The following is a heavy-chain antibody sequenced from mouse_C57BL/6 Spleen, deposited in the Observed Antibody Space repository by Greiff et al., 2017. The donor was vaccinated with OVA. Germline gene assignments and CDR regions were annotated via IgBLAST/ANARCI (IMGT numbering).Heavy chain of an antibody. CDR1: GYTFTSYW. CDR2: IYPGSGST. J-gene: IGHJ4*01. V-gene: IGHV1-55*01. CDR3: AREGVVANYYAMDY. Sequence: VQLQQPGAELVKPGASVKMSCKASGYTFTSYWITWVKQRPGQGLEWIGEIYPGSGSTNYNEKFKSKATLTVDTSSRTAYMQLSSLTSEESAVYYCAREGVVANYYAMDYWGQGTSVTVSS. D-gene: IGHD1-1*01.